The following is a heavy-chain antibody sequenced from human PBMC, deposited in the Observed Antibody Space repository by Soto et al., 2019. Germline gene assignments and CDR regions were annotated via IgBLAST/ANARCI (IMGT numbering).Heavy chain of an antibody. CDR1: GFTFSSYG. V-gene: IGHV3-30*18. CDR2: ISYDGSNK. D-gene: IGHD4-17*01. J-gene: IGHJ6*02. CDR3: AKSFSTNYYYYGMDV. Sequence: PGGSLRLSCAASGFTFSSYGMHWVRQAPGKGLEWVAVISYDGSNKYYADSVKGRFTISRDNSKNTLYLQMNSLRAEDTAVYYCAKSFSTNYYYYGMDVWGQGTTVTVSS.